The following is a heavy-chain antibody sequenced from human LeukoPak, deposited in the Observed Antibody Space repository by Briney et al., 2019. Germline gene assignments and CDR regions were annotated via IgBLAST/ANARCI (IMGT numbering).Heavy chain of an antibody. Sequence: SETLSLTCTVSGGSISSSSYYWGWIRQPPGKGLEWIGSIYYSGSTYYNPSLKSRVTISVDTSKNQFSLKLSSVTAADTAVYYCAREGTAMVTSDYWGQGTLVTVSS. CDR1: GGSISSSSYY. CDR2: IYYSGST. CDR3: AREGTAMVTSDY. V-gene: IGHV4-39*07. J-gene: IGHJ4*02. D-gene: IGHD5-18*01.